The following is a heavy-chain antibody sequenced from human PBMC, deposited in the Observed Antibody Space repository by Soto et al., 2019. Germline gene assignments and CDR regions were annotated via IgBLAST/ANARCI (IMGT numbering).Heavy chain of an antibody. Sequence: QVQLVQSGPEVKKPGSSVKVSCKASGGSFRSDVFSWVRQAPGQGLEWMGRIIPIFGAANDAQKFQDRVTITADEASSTVYMELSSLTSDDTAVYYCARDPGQDCSTTSCYHRGWFDPWGQGTLVTVSS. CDR1: GGSFRSDV. J-gene: IGHJ5*02. V-gene: IGHV1-69*18. D-gene: IGHD2-2*01. CDR3: ARDPGQDCSTTSCYHRGWFDP. CDR2: IIPIFGAA.